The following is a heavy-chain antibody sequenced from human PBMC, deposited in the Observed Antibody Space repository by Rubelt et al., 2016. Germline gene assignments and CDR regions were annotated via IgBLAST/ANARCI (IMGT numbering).Heavy chain of an antibody. CDR1: GSSFSTSW. CDR3: ARDWYGAIDC. CDR2: TNSDGSST. D-gene: IGHD4/OR15-4a*01. J-gene: IGHJ4*02. V-gene: IGHV3-74*01. Sequence: EVQLVESGGGLVQPGGSLRLSCAASGSSFSTSWMHWVRQVPGKGLVWVSRTNSDGSSTTYADSVKGRFTISRDNGRNMVFLQMDSLRVEDTAVYCCARDWYGAIDCWGQGTLVTVSP.